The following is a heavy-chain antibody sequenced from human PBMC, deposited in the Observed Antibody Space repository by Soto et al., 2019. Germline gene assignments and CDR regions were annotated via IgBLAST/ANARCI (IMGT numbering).Heavy chain of an antibody. Sequence: ASVKVSCKASGYTFTSYGISWVRQAPGQGLEWMGWISAYNGNTNYPQKLQGRVTMTTDTSTSTAYMELRSLRSDDTAVYYCARDYIMITFGGVSGYWGQGTLVTVSS. CDR3: ARDYIMITFGGVSGY. D-gene: IGHD3-16*01. CDR2: ISAYNGNT. J-gene: IGHJ4*02. V-gene: IGHV1-18*01. CDR1: GYTFTSYG.